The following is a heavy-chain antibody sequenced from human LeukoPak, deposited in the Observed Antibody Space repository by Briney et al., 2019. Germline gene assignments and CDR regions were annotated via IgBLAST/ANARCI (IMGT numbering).Heavy chain of an antibody. V-gene: IGHV3-64D*06. J-gene: IGHJ4*02. Sequence: PGGSLGLSCSASGFSFSASAMHWVRQAPGKGPQFVSAITSNGHSTYYADSVKGRFTISRDNSKSTLDLQMSSLRAEDTAVYYCVRDLTWGQGTLVTVSS. CDR1: GFSFSASA. CDR2: ITSNGHST. CDR3: VRDLT. D-gene: IGHD4/OR15-4a*01.